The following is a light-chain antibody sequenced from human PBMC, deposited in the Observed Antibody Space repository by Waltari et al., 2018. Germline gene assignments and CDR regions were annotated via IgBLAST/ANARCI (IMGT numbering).Light chain of an antibody. CDR1: EGISSA. CDR2: DAS. CDR3: QQFNSYPYT. J-gene: IGKJ2*01. V-gene: IGKV1-13*02. Sequence: AIHLTQSPSSLSASVGDRVTITCRASEGISSALAWYQQKTGKSPKLLIYDASSLESGVPSRFSGSGSGTDFTLTISSLQPEDFATYYCQQFNSYPYTFGQGTKLEIK.